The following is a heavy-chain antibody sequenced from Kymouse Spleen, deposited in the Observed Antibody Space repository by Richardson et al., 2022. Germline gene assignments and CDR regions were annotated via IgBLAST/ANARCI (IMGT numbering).Heavy chain of an antibody. D-gene: IGHD3-10*01. Sequence: EVQLVESGGGLVQPGRSLRLSCAASGFTFDDYAMHWVRQAPGKGLEWVSGISWNSGSIGYADSVKGRFTISRDNAKNSLYLQMNSLRAEDTALYYCAKDPITMVRGVISHYYYGMDVWGQGTTVTVSS. CDR2: ISWNSGSI. J-gene: IGHJ6*02. CDR3: AKDPITMVRGVISHYYYGMDV. CDR1: GFTFDDYA. V-gene: IGHV3-9*01.